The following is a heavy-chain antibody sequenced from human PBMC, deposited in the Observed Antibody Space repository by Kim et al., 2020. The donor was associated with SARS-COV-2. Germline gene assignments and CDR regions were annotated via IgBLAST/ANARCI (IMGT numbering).Heavy chain of an antibody. CDR3: ARAPLYSGYDFQWLAKRYYFDY. CDR2: MNPNSGNT. CDR1: GYTFTSYD. D-gene: IGHD5-12*01. J-gene: IGHJ4*02. Sequence: ASVKVSCKASGYTFTSYDINWVRQATGQGLEWMGWMNPNSGNTGYAQKFQGRVTMTRNTSISTAYMELSSLRSEDTAVYYCARAPLYSGYDFQWLAKRYYFDYWGQGTLVTVSS. V-gene: IGHV1-8*01.